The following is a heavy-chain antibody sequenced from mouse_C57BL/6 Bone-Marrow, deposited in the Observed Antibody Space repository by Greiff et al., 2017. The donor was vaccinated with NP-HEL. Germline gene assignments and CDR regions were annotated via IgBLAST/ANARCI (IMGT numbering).Heavy chain of an antibody. V-gene: IGHV1-81*01. CDR3: ARRRKYGLRRGAWFAY. CDR1: GYTFTSYG. J-gene: IGHJ3*01. D-gene: IGHD2-4*01. Sequence: QVQLKQSGAELARPGASVKLSCKASGYTFTSYGISWVKQRTGQGLEWIGEIYPRSGNTYYNEKFKGKATLTADKSSSTAYMELRSLTSEDSAVYFCARRRKYGLRRGAWFAYWGQGTLVTVSA. CDR2: IYPRSGNT.